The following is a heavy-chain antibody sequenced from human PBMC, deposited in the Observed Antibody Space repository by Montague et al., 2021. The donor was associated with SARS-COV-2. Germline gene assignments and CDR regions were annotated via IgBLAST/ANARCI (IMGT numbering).Heavy chain of an antibody. Sequence: TLSLTCTVSGGSIRSENYYWCWIRQHPGKGLEWIGYIHSSGSTYYHPSLNSRASISVDTSKNQFSLKLRSVTAADTAVYFCAREGTAGDGFDHWGQGTLVTVSS. D-gene: IGHD3-10*01. J-gene: IGHJ5*02. CDR2: IHSSGST. V-gene: IGHV4-31*03. CDR3: AREGTAGDGFDH. CDR1: GGSIRSENYY.